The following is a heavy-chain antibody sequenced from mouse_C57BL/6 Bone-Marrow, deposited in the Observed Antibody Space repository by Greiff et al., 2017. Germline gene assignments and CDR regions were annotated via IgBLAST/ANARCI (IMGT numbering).Heavy chain of an antibody. CDR2: IYPGRGST. V-gene: IGHV1-55*01. J-gene: IGHJ1*03. CDR1: GYTFTSYW. CDR3: SRPYYSNYWYFDV. Sequence: VKLQESGAELVKPGASVKMSCKASGYTFTSYWITWVKQRPGQGLEWIGEIYPGRGSTNYNEKFKSKATLTVDTSSSTAYRQLSSLTSEDSAVYYCSRPYYSNYWYFDVWGTGTTVTVSS. D-gene: IGHD2-5*01.